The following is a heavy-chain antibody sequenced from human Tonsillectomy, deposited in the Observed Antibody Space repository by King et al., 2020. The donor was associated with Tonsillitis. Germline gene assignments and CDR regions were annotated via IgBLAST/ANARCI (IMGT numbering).Heavy chain of an antibody. Sequence: QLQESGPGLVKPSQTLSLTCTVSGGSISSGGNYWSWIRQHPGKGLEWIGYIYYSGSTYYNPSLKSLVTISLDTSKNQFSLELSSVTAADTAVYYCARAPGYSGGWTDAFNIWGQGIMVTVSS. CDR1: GGSISSGGNY. V-gene: IGHV4-31*01. CDR2: IYYSGST. J-gene: IGHJ3*02. CDR3: ARAPGYSGGWTDAFNI. D-gene: IGHD6-19*01.